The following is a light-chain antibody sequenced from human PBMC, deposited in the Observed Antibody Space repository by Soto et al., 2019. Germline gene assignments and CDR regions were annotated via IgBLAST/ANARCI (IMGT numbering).Light chain of an antibody. Sequence: EIVLTQSPGTLSLSPGDRATLSCRASHSINTSFLAWFQQKPGQAPRLLIYAASTRATGIPDRFSGSASEPVFTLTIHRLLPEDSAVYYCQQYASAPSSLGPGAMVGIK. CDR3: QQYASAPSS. CDR2: AAS. J-gene: IGKJ3*01. CDR1: HSINTSF. V-gene: IGKV3-20*01.